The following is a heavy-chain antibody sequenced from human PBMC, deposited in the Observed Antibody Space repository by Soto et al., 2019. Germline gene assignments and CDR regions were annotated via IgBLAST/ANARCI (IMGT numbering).Heavy chain of an antibody. CDR3: ARGRGAAADYFDF. CDR2: ISSSTSHT. D-gene: IGHD2-2*01. J-gene: IGHJ4*02. CDR1: GFTFSDYY. Sequence: QVQLVESGGGLVKPGGSLRLSCAVSGFTFSDYYMTWIRQAPGKGLEWVSYISSSTSHTNYADSVKGRFTISRENAKTSLFLQMNSLRAEDTAVYYCARGRGAAADYFDFWGQGTLVTVSS. V-gene: IGHV3-11*05.